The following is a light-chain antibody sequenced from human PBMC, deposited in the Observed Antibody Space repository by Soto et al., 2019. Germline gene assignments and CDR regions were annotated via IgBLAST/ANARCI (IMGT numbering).Light chain of an antibody. Sequence: EIVLTQSPATLSLSPGEKATLSCRASQSVSSYVVWYQQKPGQAPRLLIYDAFSRAPGIPPRFSGSGSGTDFTLTISSLEPEDFAVYYRQQRSTWPWTFGQGTKVDNK. CDR2: DAF. CDR1: QSVSSY. V-gene: IGKV3-11*01. CDR3: QQRSTWPWT. J-gene: IGKJ1*01.